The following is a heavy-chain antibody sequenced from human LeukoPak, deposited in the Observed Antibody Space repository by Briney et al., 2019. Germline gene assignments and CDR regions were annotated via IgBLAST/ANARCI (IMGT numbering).Heavy chain of an antibody. D-gene: IGHD5-18*01. J-gene: IGHJ4*02. Sequence: SETLSLTCTVSGYSISSNNYWGWIRQPPGKGLEWIGNIYHSGSISYNPSLKSRVTISVDTSKNQFSLKLSSVTAADTAVYYCASPPLDTAMVLYWGQGTLVTVSS. V-gene: IGHV4-38-2*02. CDR3: ASPPLDTAMVLY. CDR1: GYSISSNNY. CDR2: IYHSGSI.